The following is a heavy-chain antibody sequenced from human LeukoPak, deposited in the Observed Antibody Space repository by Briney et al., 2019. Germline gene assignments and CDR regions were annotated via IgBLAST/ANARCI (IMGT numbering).Heavy chain of an antibody. D-gene: IGHD3-10*01. CDR3: ARGAPGLLWFGVLLKHGGGGFDY. CDR1: GYTFTGYD. CDR2: INPNSGGA. V-gene: IGHV1-2*02. J-gene: IGHJ4*02. Sequence: ASVKVSCKASGYTFTGYDMHWVRQAPGQGREWMGWINPNSGGARCAQKFQGRVTMTRATFSSTAYMELGRLRSDDRAGNCCARGAPGLLWFGVLLKHGGGGFDYWGQGTLVTVSS.